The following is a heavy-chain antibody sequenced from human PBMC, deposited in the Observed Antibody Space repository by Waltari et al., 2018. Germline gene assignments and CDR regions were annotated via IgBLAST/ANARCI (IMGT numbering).Heavy chain of an antibody. D-gene: IGHD3-16*01. CDR2: INHSGST. J-gene: IGHJ3*02. CDR1: GGSFSGYY. V-gene: IGHV4-34*01. CDR3: ARGGGPYDAFDI. Sequence: QVQLQQWGAGLLKPSETLSLTCAVYGGSFSGYYWSWIRQPPGKGLAWIGEINHSGSTNYNPSLKSRVTISVDTSKNQFSLKLSSVTAADTAVYYCARGGGPYDAFDIWGQGTMVTVSS.